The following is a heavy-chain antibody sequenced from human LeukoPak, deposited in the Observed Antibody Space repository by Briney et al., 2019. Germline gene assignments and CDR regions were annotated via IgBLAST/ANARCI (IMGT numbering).Heavy chain of an antibody. CDR2: IYYSGST. Sequence: SETLSLTCTVSGGSISKNYWSWIRQAPGKGLEYIGYIYYSGSTNYNPSLKSRVTISVDTSKNQFSLKLSSVTAADTAVYYCARGEGVGAKSFDYWGQGTLVTVSS. V-gene: IGHV4-59*12. J-gene: IGHJ4*02. D-gene: IGHD1-26*01. CDR1: GGSISKNY. CDR3: ARGEGVGAKSFDY.